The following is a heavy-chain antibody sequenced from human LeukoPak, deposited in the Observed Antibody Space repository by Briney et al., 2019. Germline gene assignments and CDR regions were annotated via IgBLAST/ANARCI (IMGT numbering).Heavy chain of an antibody. CDR3: ARDSGTTGEVKFDP. V-gene: IGHV4-4*07. Sequence: SSETLSLTCTVSGGSISSYYWSWIRQPAGKGLEWIGRIYVSGRIDYNPSLRSRVTMSVDTSKNQLSLRVRSVTAADTGVYYCARDSGTTGEVKFDPWGQGTLVTVSS. CDR1: GGSISSYY. CDR2: IYVSGRI. J-gene: IGHJ5*02. D-gene: IGHD3-10*01.